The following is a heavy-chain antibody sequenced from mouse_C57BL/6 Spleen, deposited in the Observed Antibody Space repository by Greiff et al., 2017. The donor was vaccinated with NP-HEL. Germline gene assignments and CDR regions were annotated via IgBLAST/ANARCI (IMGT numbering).Heavy chain of an antibody. J-gene: IGHJ2*01. D-gene: IGHD1-1*01. CDR2: IDPSDSYT. CDR1: GYTFTSYW. V-gene: IGHV1-50*01. Sequence: QVQLQQSGAELVKPGASVKLSCKASGYTFTSYWMQWVKQRPGQGLEWIGEIDPSDSYTNYNQKFKGKATLTVDTSSSTAYMQLSSLTSEDSAVYYCARSLITTVVDYWGQGTTLTVSS. CDR3: ARSLITTVVDY.